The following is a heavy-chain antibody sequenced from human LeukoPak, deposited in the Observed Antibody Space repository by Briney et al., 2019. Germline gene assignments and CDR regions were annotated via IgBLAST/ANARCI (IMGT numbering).Heavy chain of an antibody. D-gene: IGHD2-2*01. CDR3: AKGNNTISFNFDY. J-gene: IGHJ4*02. CDR2: VSGDGGVT. CDR1: GFTFRDFS. V-gene: IGHV3-43*02. Sequence: PGGSLRLSCTVSGFTFRDFSMHWVRQAPGKGLQWVGLVSGDGGVTHYPDSVKGRFTISRDNNQSSLYLQMNSLTVEDSAFYYCAKGNNTISFNFDYWGQGTLVTVSS.